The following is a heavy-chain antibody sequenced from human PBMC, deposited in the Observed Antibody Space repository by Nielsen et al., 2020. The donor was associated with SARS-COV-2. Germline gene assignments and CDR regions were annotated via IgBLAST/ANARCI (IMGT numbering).Heavy chain of an antibody. CDR3: SRHLDSDPFDP. CDR2: IRSKANNYAT. V-gene: IGHV3-73*01. J-gene: IGHJ5*02. Sequence: GGSLRLSCAASGFTFSGFALPWVRQASGKGLEWVGRIRSKANNYATAYAESVKGRFTISIDDSKNMVYLQMNSLKTEDTAVYYCSRHLDSDPFDPWGQGTLVTVSS. CDR1: GFTFSGFA.